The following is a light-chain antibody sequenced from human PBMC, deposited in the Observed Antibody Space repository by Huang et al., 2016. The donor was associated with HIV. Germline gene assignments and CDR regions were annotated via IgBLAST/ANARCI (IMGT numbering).Light chain of an antibody. V-gene: IGKV3-20*01. J-gene: IGKJ1*01. CDR3: QQYAGSPWT. Sequence: EIVLTQSTGTLSLSPGERATLSCRASQSISADYLAWYQQKPGQAPRLLIYAASSTATGIPDRFSGSGSGTDFTLTIYRLEPEDFAVYFCQQYAGSPWTFGQGTKVEIK. CDR1: QSISADY. CDR2: AAS.